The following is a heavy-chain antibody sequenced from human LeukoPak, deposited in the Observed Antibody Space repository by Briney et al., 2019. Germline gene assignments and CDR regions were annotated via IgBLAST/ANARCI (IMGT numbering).Heavy chain of an antibody. D-gene: IGHD4-17*01. Sequence: PSETLSLTCTVSGGSISSSSYYWGWIRQPPGKGLEWIGSIYYSGSTYYNPSLKSRVTISVDTSKKQFSLKLSSVTAADTAVYYCANYGDYVEDYYYYMDVWGKGTTVTVSS. V-gene: IGHV4-39*01. CDR1: GGSISSSSYY. J-gene: IGHJ6*03. CDR2: IYYSGST. CDR3: ANYGDYVEDYYYYMDV.